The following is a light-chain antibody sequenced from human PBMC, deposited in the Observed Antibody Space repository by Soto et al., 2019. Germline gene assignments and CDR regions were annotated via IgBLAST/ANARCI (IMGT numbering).Light chain of an antibody. CDR1: SSDVGGYNY. Sequence: QSVLTQPASVSGSPGQSIAISCTGTSSDVGGYNYVSWYQQHPGKAPKLMIYDVTTRPSGVSNRFSGSKSGNTAALTISGLQAEDEADYYCSSYTSDTTGVFGPGTKLTVL. CDR2: DVT. CDR3: SSYTSDTTGV. J-gene: IGLJ1*01. V-gene: IGLV2-14*03.